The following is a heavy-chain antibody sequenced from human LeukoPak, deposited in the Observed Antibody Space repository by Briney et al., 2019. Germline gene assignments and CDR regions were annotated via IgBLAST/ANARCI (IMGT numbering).Heavy chain of an antibody. Sequence: GRSLRLSCAASGFTSADYAMHWGRQAPGNGVEGGSGISLNSGSIGYADSVKGRFTISRDNAKNSLYLQMNSLRAEDAALYYCAKASDFWSGYFSYWGQGTLVTVSS. CDR1: GFTSADYA. CDR2: ISLNSGSI. CDR3: AKASDFWSGYFSY. D-gene: IGHD3-3*01. J-gene: IGHJ4*02. V-gene: IGHV3-9*02.